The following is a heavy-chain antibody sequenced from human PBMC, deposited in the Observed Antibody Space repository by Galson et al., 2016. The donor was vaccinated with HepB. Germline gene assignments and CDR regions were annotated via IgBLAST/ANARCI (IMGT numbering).Heavy chain of an antibody. J-gene: IGHJ5*02. Sequence: SVKVSCKASGYTFTSYGINWVRQAPGQGLEWMGWISAYNGNTNYAQNFKGRVTMTTDTSTFTAYMELRSLRSDDTAVYYCARDPAPAAPRNWFDPWGQGTLATVSS. V-gene: IGHV1-18*01. CDR3: ARDPAPAAPRNWFDP. CDR2: ISAYNGNT. D-gene: IGHD2-2*01. CDR1: GYTFTSYG.